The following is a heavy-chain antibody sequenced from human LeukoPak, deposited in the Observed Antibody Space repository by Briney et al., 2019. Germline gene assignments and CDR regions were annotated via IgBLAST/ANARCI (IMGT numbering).Heavy chain of an antibody. CDR3: ARSPYDSSGYYSDY. V-gene: IGHV1-8*01. Sequence: ASVKVSCKASGYTFSSYDINWVRQAAGQGLEWMGWMNPNSGNTGYAQKFQGRVSMTRNTSISTAYMELSSQRSEDTAVYYCARSPYDSSGYYSDYWGQGTLVTVSS. CDR2: MNPNSGNT. D-gene: IGHD3-22*01. CDR1: GYTFSSYD. J-gene: IGHJ4*02.